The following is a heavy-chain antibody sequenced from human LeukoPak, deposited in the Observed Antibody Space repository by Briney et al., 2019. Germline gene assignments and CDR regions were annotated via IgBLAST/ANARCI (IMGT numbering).Heavy chain of an antibody. CDR3: ARGPPPIRYCSSTSCYAFDY. J-gene: IGHJ4*02. CDR1: GGTFSSYA. Sequence: SVKVSCKASGGTFSSYAISWVRQAPGQGLEWMGGIIPIFGTANYAQKFQGSVTITADESTSTAYMELSSLRSEDTAVYYCARGPPPIRYCSSTSCYAFDYWGQGTLVTVSS. V-gene: IGHV1-69*13. CDR2: IIPIFGTA. D-gene: IGHD2-2*01.